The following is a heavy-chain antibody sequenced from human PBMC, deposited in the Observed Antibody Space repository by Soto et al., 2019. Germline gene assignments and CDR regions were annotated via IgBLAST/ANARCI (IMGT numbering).Heavy chain of an antibody. CDR2: INWNSGSI. J-gene: IGHJ4*02. Sequence: EVQLVESGGGLVQPGRSLRLSCAASGFTFDDYAMHWVRQVPGKGLEWVSGINWNSGSIGYGDSVKGRFAISRDNAKNSLHLQMNSLSAEDTAFYYCARGGPDLATIGSFDYWGQGTLVTVSS. CDR3: ARGGPDLATIGSFDY. CDR1: GFTFDDYA. V-gene: IGHV3-9*01. D-gene: IGHD3-16*01.